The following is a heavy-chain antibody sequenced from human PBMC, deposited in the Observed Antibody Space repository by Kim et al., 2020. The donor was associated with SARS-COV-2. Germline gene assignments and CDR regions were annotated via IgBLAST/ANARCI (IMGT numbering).Heavy chain of an antibody. J-gene: IGHJ4*02. V-gene: IGHV4-39*01. CDR1: GGSISSSSYY. D-gene: IGHD2-15*01. CDR3: ARSRYCSGGSCPKDDAFDY. CDR2: IYYSGST. Sequence: SETLSLTCTVSGGSISSSSYYWGWIRQPPGKGLEWIGSIYYSGSTYYNPSLKSRVTISVDTSKNQFSLKLSSVTAADTAVYYCARSRYCSGGSCPKDDAFDYWGQGTLVTVSS.